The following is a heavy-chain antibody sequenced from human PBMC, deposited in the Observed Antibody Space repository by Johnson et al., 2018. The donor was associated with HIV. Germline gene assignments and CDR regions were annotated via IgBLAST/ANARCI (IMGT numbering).Heavy chain of an antibody. Sequence: VQLVESGGGVVQPGRSLRLSCAASGFTFSSYAMHWVRQAPGKGLEWVAVISYDGSNKYYAYSVKGRFTISRDNSKNTLYLQMNSLRAEDTAVYYCASLGLDLLVKAPLSVVFDAFDIWGQGTMVTVSS. CDR3: ASLGLDLLVKAPLSVVFDAFDI. J-gene: IGHJ3*02. D-gene: IGHD3-16*01. CDR2: ISYDGSNK. V-gene: IGHV3-30-3*01. CDR1: GFTFSSYA.